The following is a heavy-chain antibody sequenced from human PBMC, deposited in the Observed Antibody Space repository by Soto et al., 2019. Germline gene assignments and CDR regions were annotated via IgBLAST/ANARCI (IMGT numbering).Heavy chain of an antibody. V-gene: IGHV3-11*01. CDR2: ISSSGSTI. D-gene: IGHD3-16*02. CDR3: ARGQFMITFGGVIATGFDY. CDR1: GFTFSDYY. Sequence: PGGSLRLSCAASGFTFSDYYMSWIRQAPGKGLEWVSYISSSGSTIYYADSVKGRFTISRDNAKNSLYLQMNSLRAEDTAVYYCARGQFMITFGGVIATGFDYWGQGTLVTVSS. J-gene: IGHJ4*02.